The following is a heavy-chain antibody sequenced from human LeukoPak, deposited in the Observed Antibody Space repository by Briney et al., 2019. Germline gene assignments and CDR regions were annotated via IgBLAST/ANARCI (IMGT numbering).Heavy chain of an antibody. J-gene: IGHJ4*02. CDR3: AKDPLQYGSGSYYFEY. V-gene: IGHV3-30*02. D-gene: IGHD3-10*01. Sequence: GGSLRLSCAASGFTLSSYGMHWVRQAPGKGLEGVAFIRYDGNNKYYADSVKGRFTISRDNSKNTLYLQMNSLRAEDTAVYYCAKDPLQYGSGSYYFEYWGQGTLVTVSS. CDR2: IRYDGNNK. CDR1: GFTLSSYG.